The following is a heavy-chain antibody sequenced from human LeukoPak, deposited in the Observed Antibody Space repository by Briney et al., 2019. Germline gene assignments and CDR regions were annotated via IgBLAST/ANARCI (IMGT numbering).Heavy chain of an antibody. D-gene: IGHD2-2*01. J-gene: IGHJ3*02. Sequence: GGSLRLSCAASGVTVSSNYRSWVRQAPGKGLEWVSDIYSGGSKYYADPVKRRFTISRDNSKNTLYLQMNSLRAEDTAVYYCAREAPYASNAFDIWGQGTMVTVSS. CDR3: AREAPYASNAFDI. CDR2: IYSGGSK. CDR1: GVTVSSNY. V-gene: IGHV3-53*01.